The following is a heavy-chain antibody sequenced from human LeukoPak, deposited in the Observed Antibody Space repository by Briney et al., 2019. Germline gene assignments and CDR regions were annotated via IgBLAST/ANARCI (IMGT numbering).Heavy chain of an antibody. CDR1: VFTFSSYG. V-gene: IGHV3-30*18. CDR3: AKEYSGSYYPPYFDY. Sequence: PGRSLRLSCAASVFTFSSYGMHWVRQAPGKGLEWVAVISYDGSNEYYADSVKGRFTISRDNSKNTLYLQMNSLRAEDTAVYYCAKEYSGSYYPPYFDYWGQGTLVTVSS. J-gene: IGHJ4*02. CDR2: ISYDGSNE. D-gene: IGHD1-26*01.